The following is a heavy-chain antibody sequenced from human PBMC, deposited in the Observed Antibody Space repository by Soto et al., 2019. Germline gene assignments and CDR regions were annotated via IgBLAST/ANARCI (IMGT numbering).Heavy chain of an antibody. V-gene: IGHV3-7*03. J-gene: IGHJ4*02. CDR2: IKNDGSEQ. D-gene: IGHD3-10*01. CDR1: GFTFTTYY. CDR3: SRENWFQDY. Sequence: GGSLGLSCAASGFTFTTYYMTWVRQAPGKGLEWVASIKNDGSEQYYVDSVKGRFTISRDNAKNPLYLQMNSLRAGDTALYYCSRENWFQDYWGQGTLVTVSS.